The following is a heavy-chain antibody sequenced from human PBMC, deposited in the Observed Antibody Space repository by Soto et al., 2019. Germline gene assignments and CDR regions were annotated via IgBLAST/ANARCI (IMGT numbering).Heavy chain of an antibody. J-gene: IGHJ4*02. CDR2: VNPINGNT. V-gene: IGHV1-2*02. CDR3: ARENWHFDY. CDR1: GYSFSEFR. Sequence: QVQLVQSGAEVKKPWASVKGSCKTSGYSFSEFRMHWVRQAPGQGLEWMGWVNPINGNTNYAQDFQGRVTMTRDASTKTVYMELSSLTSDDTSTVYCARENWHFDYWGQGTLITVSS.